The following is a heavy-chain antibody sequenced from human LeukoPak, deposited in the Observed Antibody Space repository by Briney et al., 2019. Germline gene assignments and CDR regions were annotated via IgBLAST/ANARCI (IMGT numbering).Heavy chain of an antibody. CDR3: ARLKYYYDSSGQNCFDP. D-gene: IGHD3-22*01. CDR2: IYDSGST. Sequence: SETLSLTCTVSGGSISSYYWSWIRQPPGKGLEWIGYIYDSGSTNYNPSLKSRVTISVDTSKNQFSLKLSSVTAADTAVYYCARLKYYYDSSGQNCFDPWGQGTLVTVSS. J-gene: IGHJ5*02. CDR1: GGSISSYY. V-gene: IGHV4-59*08.